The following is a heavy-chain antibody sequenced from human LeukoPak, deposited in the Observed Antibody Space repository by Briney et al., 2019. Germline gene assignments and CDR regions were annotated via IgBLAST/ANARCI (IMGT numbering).Heavy chain of an antibody. D-gene: IGHD1-26*01. Sequence: SETLSLTCTVSGGSVSSGSYYWSWIRQPPGKGLEWIGYIYYSGSTNYNPSLKSRVTISVDTSKNQFSLKLSSVTAADTAVYYCARGFSGGSYYSYSHHLEIDYWGQGTLVTVSS. CDR2: IYYSGST. CDR3: ARGFSGGSYYSYSHHLEIDY. J-gene: IGHJ4*02. CDR1: GGSVSSGSYY. V-gene: IGHV4-61*01.